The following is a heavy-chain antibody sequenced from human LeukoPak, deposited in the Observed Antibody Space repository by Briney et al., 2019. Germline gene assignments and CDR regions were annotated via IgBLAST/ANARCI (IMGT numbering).Heavy chain of an antibody. D-gene: IGHD3-22*01. Sequence: GGSLRLSCAASGFVFSSYGMSWVRQAPGKGLEWVSAISGSGSGGSTYYADSVKGRFTISRDNSENTLYLQMNSLRAEDTAVYYCAKYSHDSSGSYDYWGQGTLVTVSS. J-gene: IGHJ4*02. CDR2: ISGSGSGGST. V-gene: IGHV3-23*01. CDR3: AKYSHDSSGSYDY. CDR1: GFVFSSYG.